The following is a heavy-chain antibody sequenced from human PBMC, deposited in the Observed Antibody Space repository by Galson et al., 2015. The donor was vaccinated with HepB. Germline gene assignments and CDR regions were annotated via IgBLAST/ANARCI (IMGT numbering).Heavy chain of an antibody. J-gene: IGHJ4*02. Sequence: SLRLSCAASGFTFSSYGMHWVRQAPGKGLEWVAVIWYDGSNKYYADSVKGRFTFSRDNSKNTLYLQMNSLRAEDTAVYYCARDDSEVHPIVLMVYALDYWGQGTLVTVSS. CDR3: ARDDSEVHPIVLMVYALDY. D-gene: IGHD2-8*01. V-gene: IGHV3-33*08. CDR1: GFTFSSYG. CDR2: IWYDGSNK.